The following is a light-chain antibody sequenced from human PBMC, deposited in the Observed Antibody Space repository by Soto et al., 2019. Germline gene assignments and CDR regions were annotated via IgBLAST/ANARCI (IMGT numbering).Light chain of an antibody. CDR3: QQYDPSPRT. Sequence: EIMLTQSPGTLSLSPGERATLFCRASQSVRNRYLAWYQQKPGQAPRLLIYDASTRATGIPDRFSGSGSGTDFTLTISRLEPEDFAVYYCQQYDPSPRTFGQGTKVEIK. CDR1: QSVRNRY. J-gene: IGKJ1*01. V-gene: IGKV3-20*01. CDR2: DAS.